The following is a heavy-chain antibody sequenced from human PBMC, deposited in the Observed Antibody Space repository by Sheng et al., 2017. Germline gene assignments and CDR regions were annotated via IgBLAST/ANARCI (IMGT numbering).Heavy chain of an antibody. D-gene: IGHD3-10*01. V-gene: IGHV3-21*01. CDR1: GFTFSSYS. Sequence: EVQLVESGGGLVKPGGSLRLSCAASGFTFSSYSMNWVRQAPGKGLEWVSSISSSSSYIYYADSVKGRFTISRDNAKNSLYLQMNSLRAEDTAVYYCASNIPYYYGSGSLFLPDYWGQGTLVTVSS. CDR3: ASNIPYYYGSGSLFLPDY. CDR2: ISSSSSYI. J-gene: IGHJ4*02.